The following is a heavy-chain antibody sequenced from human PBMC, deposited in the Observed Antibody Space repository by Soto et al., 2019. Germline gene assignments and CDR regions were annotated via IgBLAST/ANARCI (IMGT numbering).Heavy chain of an antibody. CDR2: INHSGST. Sequence: SETLSLTCAVYGGSFSGYYWSWIRQPPGKGLEWIGEINHSGSTNYNPSLKSRVTISVDTSKNQFSLKLSSVTAADTAVYYCARSVVIPFGGNWFDPWGQGTLVTVSS. V-gene: IGHV4-34*01. CDR3: ARSVVIPFGGNWFDP. J-gene: IGHJ5*02. CDR1: GGSFSGYY. D-gene: IGHD3-22*01.